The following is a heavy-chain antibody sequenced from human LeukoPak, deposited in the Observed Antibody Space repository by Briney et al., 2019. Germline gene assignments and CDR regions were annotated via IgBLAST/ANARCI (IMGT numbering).Heavy chain of an antibody. J-gene: IGHJ5*02. D-gene: IGHD3-3*01. Sequence: GASVKVSCKASGYTFTSYGISWVRQAPGQGLEWMGWISAYNGNTNYAQKLQGRVTMTTDTSTSTAYMELRSLRSDDTAVYYCARDLLKITIFGVPYPGDWFDPWGQGTLVTVSS. V-gene: IGHV1-18*01. CDR3: ARDLLKITIFGVPYPGDWFDP. CDR1: GYTFTSYG. CDR2: ISAYNGNT.